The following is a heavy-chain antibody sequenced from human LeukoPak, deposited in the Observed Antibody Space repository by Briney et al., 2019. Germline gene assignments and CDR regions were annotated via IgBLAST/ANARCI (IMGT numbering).Heavy chain of an antibody. J-gene: IGHJ3*02. CDR2: ISSSSSTI. CDR3: ATPKGDYYDSILDAFDI. CDR1: GFTFSSYS. D-gene: IGHD3-22*01. Sequence: PGGSLRLSCAASGFTFSSYSMNWVRQAPGKGLEWVSYISSSSSTIYYADSVKGRFTISRDNAKNSLYLQMNSLRAEDTAVYYCATPKGDYYDSILDAFDIWGQGTMVTVSS. V-gene: IGHV3-48*04.